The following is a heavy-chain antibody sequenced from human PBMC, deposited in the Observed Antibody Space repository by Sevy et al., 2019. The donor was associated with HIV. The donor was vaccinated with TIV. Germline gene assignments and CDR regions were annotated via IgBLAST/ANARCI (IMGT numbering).Heavy chain of an antibody. CDR2: MSYDGSYK. J-gene: IGHJ4*02. D-gene: IGHD6-13*01. V-gene: IGHV3-30*03. CDR3: ARDSGYSINWYPAY. Sequence: GGSLRLSCAASGFTFSSHGMHWVRQAPGKGLEWVAVMSYDGSYKSYGDSVKGRFTISRDDSKNTLYLQMNSLRLEDTAMYYCARDSGYSINWYPAYWGQGTLVTVSS. CDR1: GFTFSSHG.